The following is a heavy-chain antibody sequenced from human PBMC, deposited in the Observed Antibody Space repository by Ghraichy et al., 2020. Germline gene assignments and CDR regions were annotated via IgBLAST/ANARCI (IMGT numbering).Heavy chain of an antibody. CDR1: GYTFTSYG. J-gene: IGHJ4*02. D-gene: IGHD2-21*02. CDR2: ISAYNGNT. Sequence: ASVKVSCKASGYTFTSYGISWVRQAPGQGLEWMGWISAYNGNTNYAQKLQGRVTMTTDTSTSTAYMELRSLRSDDTAVYYCARDYRVTASPGRTYYWGQGTLVTVSS. CDR3: ARDYRVTASPGRTYY. V-gene: IGHV1-18*04.